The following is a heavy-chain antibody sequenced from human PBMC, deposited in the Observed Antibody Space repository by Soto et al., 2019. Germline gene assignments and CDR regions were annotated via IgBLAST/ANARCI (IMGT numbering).Heavy chain of an antibody. CDR2: IVGSGDNT. J-gene: IGHJ4*02. D-gene: IGHD5-18*01. Sequence: GGSLRLSCAASGFTFSSYTMTWVRQAPGERLEWVSSIVGSGDNTYYADSVKGRFTISRDNSKTTLYLQMNSLRAEDTAVYYCARDSGYSYGPLDYWGQGTLVTVSS. V-gene: IGHV3-23*01. CDR3: ARDSGYSYGPLDY. CDR1: GFTFSSYT.